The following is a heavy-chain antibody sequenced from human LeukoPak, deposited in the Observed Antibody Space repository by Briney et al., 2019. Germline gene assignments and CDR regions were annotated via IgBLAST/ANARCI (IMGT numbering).Heavy chain of an antibody. CDR3: ARTLVEDWFDP. J-gene: IGHJ5*02. D-gene: IGHD3-3*01. CDR1: GFTFSSYW. V-gene: IGHV3-7*01. CDR2: IKQDGSEK. Sequence: PGGSLRLSCAASGFTFSSYWMSWVRQAPGKGLEWVANIKQDGSEKYYVDSVKGRFTISRDDAKNSLYLQMNSLRAEDTAVYYCARTLVEDWFDPWGQGTLVTVSS.